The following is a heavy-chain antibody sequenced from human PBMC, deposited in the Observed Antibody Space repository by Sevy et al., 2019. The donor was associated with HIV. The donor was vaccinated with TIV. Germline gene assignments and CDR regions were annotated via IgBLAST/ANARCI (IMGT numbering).Heavy chain of an antibody. CDR3: AKCSSTSCYDY. J-gene: IGHJ4*02. Sequence: GGSLRLSCAASVYIFSGYVMSWVRQAPGKGLEWISHISASGGSTYYADSVKGRFTISRDNFKKTLDLQMNSLRAEDTAVYYCAKCSSTSCYDYWGQGTLVTVSS. CDR1: VYIFSGYV. CDR2: ISASGGST. D-gene: IGHD2-2*01. V-gene: IGHV3-23*01.